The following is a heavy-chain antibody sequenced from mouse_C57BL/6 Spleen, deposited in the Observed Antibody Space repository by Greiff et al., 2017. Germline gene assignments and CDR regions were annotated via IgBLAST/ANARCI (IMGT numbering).Heavy chain of an antibody. Sequence: QVQLQQPGAELVMPGASVKLSCKASGYTFTSYWMHWVKQRPGQGLEWIGEIDPSDSNTNYNQKFKGKSTLTVDKSSSTAYMQLSSLTSEDSAVYYCARNYGSSDDWYFGVWGTGTTVTVSS. CDR1: GYTFTSYW. D-gene: IGHD1-1*01. CDR3: ARNYGSSDDWYFGV. V-gene: IGHV1-69*01. CDR2: IDPSDSNT. J-gene: IGHJ1*03.